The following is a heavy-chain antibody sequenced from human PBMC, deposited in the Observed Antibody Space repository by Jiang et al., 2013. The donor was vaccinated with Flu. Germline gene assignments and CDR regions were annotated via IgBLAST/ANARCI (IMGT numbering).Heavy chain of an antibody. CDR1: SYA. CDR2: ISGSGGST. D-gene: IGHD3-10*01. CDR3: AKLLYGSGGYGMDV. Sequence: SYAMSWVRPRLQGRGLEWVSAISGSGGSTYYADSVKGRFTISRDNSKNTLYLQMNSLRAEDTAVYYCAKLLYGSGGYGMDVWGKGTTVTVSS. V-gene: IGHV3-23*01. J-gene: IGHJ6*04.